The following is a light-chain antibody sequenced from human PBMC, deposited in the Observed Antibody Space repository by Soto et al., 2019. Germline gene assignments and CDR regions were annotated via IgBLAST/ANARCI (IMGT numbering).Light chain of an antibody. J-gene: IGKJ5*01. Sequence: DIQMTQSPSTLSGSVGDRFTITCRSSQTISSWLAWYQQKPGKAPKLLIYSASTLQSGVPSRFSGSGSGTEFTLTISSLQPDDFATYYCQQYNSYSITFGQGTRLEIK. CDR3: QQYNSYSIT. CDR2: SAS. V-gene: IGKV1-5*01. CDR1: QTISSW.